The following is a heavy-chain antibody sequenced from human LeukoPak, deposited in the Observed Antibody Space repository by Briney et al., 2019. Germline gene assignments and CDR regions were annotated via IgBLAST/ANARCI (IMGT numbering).Heavy chain of an antibody. Sequence: GASVKVSCKASGYTFTSYYMHWVRQAPGQGLEWMGIINPSGGSTSYAQKFQGRVTMTRDTSTSTVYMELSSLRSGDTAVYYCARGSIPYYYDSSGYSPFDYWGQGTLVTVSS. D-gene: IGHD3-22*01. CDR3: ARGSIPYYYDSSGYSPFDY. CDR1: GYTFTSYY. J-gene: IGHJ4*02. V-gene: IGHV1-46*01. CDR2: INPSGGST.